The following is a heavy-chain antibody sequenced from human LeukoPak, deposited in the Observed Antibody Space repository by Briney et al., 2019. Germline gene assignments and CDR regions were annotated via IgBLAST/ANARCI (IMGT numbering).Heavy chain of an antibody. J-gene: IGHJ4*02. CDR2: ISDSGGRT. CDR1: GITLSNYG. D-gene: IGHD3-22*01. CDR3: AKRGVVIRVILVGFHKEAYYFDS. Sequence: GGSLRLSCVVSGITLSNYGMSWVRQAPGKGLEWVAGISDSGGRTNYADSVKGRFTISRDSPKNTLYLQMNSLRAEDTAVYFCAKRGVVIRVILVGFHKEAYYFDSWGQGALVTASS. V-gene: IGHV3-23*01.